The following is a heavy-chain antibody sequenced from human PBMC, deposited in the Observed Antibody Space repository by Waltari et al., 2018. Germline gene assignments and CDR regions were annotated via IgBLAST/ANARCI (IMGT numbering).Heavy chain of an antibody. CDR3: ARYCSGSCYRGLDY. Sequence: TCARQAPGKGLEWGASISKAAVPTWHTDTVKVRFTISRDNARNTLYLQMDNLRVEDTAVYYCARYCSGSCYRGLDYWGRGTLVTASS. J-gene: IGHJ4*02. CDR2: ISKAAVPT. V-gene: IGHV3-23*01. D-gene: IGHD2-15*01.